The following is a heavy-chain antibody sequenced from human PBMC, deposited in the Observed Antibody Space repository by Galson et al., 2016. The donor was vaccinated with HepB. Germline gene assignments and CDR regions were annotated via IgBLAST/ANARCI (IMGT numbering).Heavy chain of an antibody. CDR1: TFTFGSYA. CDR3: AKVPYNSAWYAWFDD. D-gene: IGHD6-19*01. Sequence: YLRLSCAASTFTFGSYAMSWCRQAPGKGLEWVSLLSASGATTHYADSVKGRFTVSRDISKTTLYLQMNSLRAEDTALYYCAKVPYNSAWYAWFDDWGLGTLVTVSS. V-gene: IGHV3-23*01. J-gene: IGHJ4*02. CDR2: LSASGATT.